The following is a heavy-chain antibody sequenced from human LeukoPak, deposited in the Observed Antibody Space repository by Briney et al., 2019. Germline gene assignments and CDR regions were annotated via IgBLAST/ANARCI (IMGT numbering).Heavy chain of an antibody. V-gene: IGHV3-7*01. Sequence: GGSLRPSCTASGFAFSTYWMSWVRQAPGKGLEWVANIKEDGSEKYYVDSVKGRFTISRDNAKNSLYLQMNSLRAEDTAVYYCGVVYWGQGTLVTVSS. CDR2: IKEDGSEK. J-gene: IGHJ4*02. CDR1: GFAFSTYW. CDR3: GVVY.